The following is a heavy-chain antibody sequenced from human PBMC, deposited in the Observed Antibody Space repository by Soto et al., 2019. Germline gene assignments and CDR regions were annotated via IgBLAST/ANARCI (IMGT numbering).Heavy chain of an antibody. CDR1: GFTFSDYY. D-gene: IGHD6-19*01. J-gene: IGHJ4*02. Sequence: QVQLVESGGGLVKPGGSLRLSCAASGFTFSDYYMSWIRQAPGKGLEWVSYISSSSSYTNYADSVKGRFTISRDNAKTSLYLQMNSLRAEDTAVYYCARVEWLGAFDYWGQGTLVTVSS. CDR2: ISSSSSYT. CDR3: ARVEWLGAFDY. V-gene: IGHV3-11*05.